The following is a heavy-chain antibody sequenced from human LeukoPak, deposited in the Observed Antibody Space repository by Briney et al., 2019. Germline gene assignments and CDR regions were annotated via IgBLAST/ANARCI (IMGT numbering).Heavy chain of an antibody. V-gene: IGHV1-69*04. J-gene: IGHJ5*02. CDR2: IIPILGIA. CDR3: ARDRTQQQLTTKGFYWFDP. Sequence: ASVKVSCKASGGTFSSYAISWVRQAPGQGLEWMGRIIPILGIANYAQKFQGRVTITADKSTSTAYMELSSLRSEDTAVYYCARDRTQQQLTTKGFYWFDPWGQGTLVTVSS. D-gene: IGHD6-13*01. CDR1: GGTFSSYA.